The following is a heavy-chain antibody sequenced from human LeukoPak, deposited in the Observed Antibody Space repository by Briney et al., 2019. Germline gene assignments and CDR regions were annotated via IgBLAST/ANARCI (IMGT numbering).Heavy chain of an antibody. Sequence: PGGSLRLSCAASGFTFSGSAMHWVRQASGKGLEWVGRIRSKANSYATAYAASVKGRFTISRDDSKNPAYLQMNSLKTEDTAVYYCTRRADCSGGSCYYALDYWGQGTLVTVSS. V-gene: IGHV3-73*01. CDR3: TRRADCSGGSCYYALDY. CDR2: IRSKANSYAT. CDR1: GFTFSGSA. D-gene: IGHD2-15*01. J-gene: IGHJ4*02.